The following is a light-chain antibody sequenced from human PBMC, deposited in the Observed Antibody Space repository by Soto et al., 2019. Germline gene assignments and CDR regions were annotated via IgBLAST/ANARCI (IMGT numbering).Light chain of an antibody. V-gene: IGKV3D-15*01. CDR2: GAS. CDR3: QEYSDWPTWT. CDR1: QSVSSN. J-gene: IGKJ1*01. Sequence: EIVMTQSPATLSVSPGERATLSCRTSQSVSSNLAWYQQKPGQAPRLLIYGASTRATGIPARFSGSGSGTEFTLTISSLQSEDLAIYYCQEYSDWPTWTFGQGNKVDIK.